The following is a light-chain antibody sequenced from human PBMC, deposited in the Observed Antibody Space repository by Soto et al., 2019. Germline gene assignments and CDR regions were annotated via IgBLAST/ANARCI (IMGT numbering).Light chain of an antibody. J-gene: IGLJ1*01. V-gene: IGLV1-40*01. CDR1: SSNIGADYD. CDR3: QSCDSSLSGSGV. CDR2: GNN. Sequence: QSVLTQPPSVSGAPGQRVTISCTGSSSNIGADYDVHWYQQRPGTAPKLLIFGNNNRPSGVPDRFSGSKSGTSASLAITGLQAEDEADYYCQSCDSSLSGSGVFGTGTKVTVL.